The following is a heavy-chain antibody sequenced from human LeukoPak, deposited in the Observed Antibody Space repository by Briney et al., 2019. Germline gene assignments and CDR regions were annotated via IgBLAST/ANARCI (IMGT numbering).Heavy chain of an antibody. Sequence: PGGSLRLSCAASGFTFNNYWMIWVRQAPGKGLGWVANIKQDGSEEYYVDSVKGRFTISRDNAKNSVYLQMSSLRVEDTAVYFCARGIQLAYWGQGTLVTVSS. CDR1: GFTFNNYW. CDR2: IKQDGSEE. CDR3: ARGIQLAY. V-gene: IGHV3-7*01. D-gene: IGHD5-18*01. J-gene: IGHJ4*02.